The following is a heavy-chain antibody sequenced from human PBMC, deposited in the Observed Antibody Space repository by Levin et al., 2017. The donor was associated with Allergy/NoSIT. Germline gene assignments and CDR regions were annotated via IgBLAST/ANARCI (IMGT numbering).Heavy chain of an antibody. V-gene: IGHV3-33*01. CDR1: GFTFSSYG. D-gene: IGHD1-26*01. J-gene: IGHJ4*02. CDR3: ARGAIVGATTFDY. CDR2: IWYDGSNK. Sequence: PGGSLRLSCAASGFTFSSYGMHWVRQAPGKGLEWVAVIWYDGSNKYYADSVKGRFTISRDNSKNTLYLQMNSLRAEDTAVYYCARGAIVGATTFDYWGQGTLVTVSS.